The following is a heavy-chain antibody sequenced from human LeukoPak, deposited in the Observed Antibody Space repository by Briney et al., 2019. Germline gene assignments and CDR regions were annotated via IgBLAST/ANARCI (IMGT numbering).Heavy chain of an antibody. Sequence: ASVKVSCKASGYTFTSNYMHWVRQAHGQGLERMGIINPSGGSTSYAQKFQGRVTTTRDTSTSTIYMELSSLRTEDTAVYYCARRQRWLQLPDYWGQGTLVTVSS. CDR1: GYTFTSNY. D-gene: IGHD5-24*01. J-gene: IGHJ4*02. CDR2: INPSGGST. V-gene: IGHV1-46*01. CDR3: ARRQRWLQLPDY.